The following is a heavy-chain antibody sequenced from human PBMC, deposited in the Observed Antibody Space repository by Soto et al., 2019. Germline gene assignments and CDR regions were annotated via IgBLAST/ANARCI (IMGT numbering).Heavy chain of an antibody. Sequence: QVQLVQSGAEVKKPGSSVKVSCKASGGTFSSYAISWVRQAPGQGLEWMGGIIPIFGTANYAQKFQGRVTITADESTSTAYMELSSLRSEDTAVYYCARDTTLPTYYYDSSGYSHLITYYYYGMDVWGQGTTVTVSS. CDR2: IIPIFGTA. CDR1: GGTFSSYA. CDR3: ARDTTLPTYYYDSSGYSHLITYYYYGMDV. J-gene: IGHJ6*02. D-gene: IGHD3-22*01. V-gene: IGHV1-69*12.